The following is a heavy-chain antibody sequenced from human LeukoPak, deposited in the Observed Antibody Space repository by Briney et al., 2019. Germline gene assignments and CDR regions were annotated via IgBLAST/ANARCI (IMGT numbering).Heavy chain of an antibody. CDR2: IYYSGST. Sequence: SETLSLTCPVSGGSISSYYWSWIRQPPGKGLEWIGYIYYSGSTNYNPSLKSRVTISVDTSKNQFSLKLSSVTAADTAVYYCASIVGGYFDYWGQGTLVTVSS. D-gene: IGHD1-26*01. CDR3: ASIVGGYFDY. V-gene: IGHV4-59*01. J-gene: IGHJ4*02. CDR1: GGSISSYY.